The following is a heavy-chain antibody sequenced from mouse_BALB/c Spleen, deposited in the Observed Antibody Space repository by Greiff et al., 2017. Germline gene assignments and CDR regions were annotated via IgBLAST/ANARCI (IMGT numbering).Heavy chain of an antibody. CDR1: GFNIKDTY. J-gene: IGHJ4*01. D-gene: IGHD2-4*01. CDR2: IDPANGNT. Sequence: VQLQQSGAELVKPGASVKLSCTASGFNIKDTYMHWVKQRPEQGLEWIGRIDPANGNTKYDPKFQGKATITADTSSNTAYLQLSSLTSEDTAVYYCAYDYDGFYYAMDYWGQGTSVTVSS. V-gene: IGHV14-3*02. CDR3: AYDYDGFYYAMDY.